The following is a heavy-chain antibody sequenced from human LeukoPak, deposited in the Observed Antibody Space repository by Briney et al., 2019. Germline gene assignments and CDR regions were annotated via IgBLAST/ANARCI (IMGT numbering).Heavy chain of an antibody. V-gene: IGHV1-18*01. CDR3: AAVNSASYYHFDY. Sequence: ASVKVSCKASGYTFTNYGISWVRQAPGQGLEWMGWISSYNGNTNYAQNLQGRVTMTTDTSTTTAYMELRSLRSDDTAVYYCAAVNSASYYHFDYWGQGTLVTVSS. CDR1: GYTFTNYG. J-gene: IGHJ4*02. D-gene: IGHD3-10*01. CDR2: ISSYNGNT.